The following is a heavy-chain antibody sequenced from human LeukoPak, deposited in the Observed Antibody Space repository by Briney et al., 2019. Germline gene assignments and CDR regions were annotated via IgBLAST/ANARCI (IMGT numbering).Heavy chain of an antibody. J-gene: IGHJ4*02. CDR1: GFTFSSYS. CDR3: ARERWNDGGPFDY. V-gene: IGHV3-21*01. Sequence: PGGSLRLSRAASGFTFSSYSMNWVRQAPGKGLEWVSSISSSSSYIYYADSVKGRFTISRDNAKNSLYLQMNSLRAEDTAVYYCARERWNDGGPFDYWGQGTLVTVSS. CDR2: ISSSSSYI. D-gene: IGHD1-1*01.